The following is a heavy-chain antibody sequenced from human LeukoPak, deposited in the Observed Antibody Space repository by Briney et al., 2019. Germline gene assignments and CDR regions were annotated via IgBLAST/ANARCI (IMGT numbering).Heavy chain of an antibody. CDR2: IYYSGST. Sequence: SETLSLTCPVSGGSIRSSSYYWGWIRQPPGKGLEWIGSIYYSGSTYYNPSLTSRVTISVDTSKNQFSLKLSSVTAADTAVYYCARDLNHCSSTSYYLGWIYPYGQGTLVTVSS. J-gene: IGHJ5*02. CDR3: ARDLNHCSSTSYYLGWIYP. V-gene: IGHV4-39*07. CDR1: GGSIRSSSYY. D-gene: IGHD2-2*01.